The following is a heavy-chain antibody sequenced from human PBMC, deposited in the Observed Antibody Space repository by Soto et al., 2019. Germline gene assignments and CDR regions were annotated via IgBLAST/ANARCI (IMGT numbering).Heavy chain of an antibody. CDR3: AKDRGGRSYFDGFFFDY. CDR2: ISESGDNT. Sequence: PGGSLRLSCAASGFTFSRYPMSWVRQAPGKGPEWVSGISESGDNTYYAESVKGRFTISRDNSKSTLYLQMNSLRPEDTALYYCAKDRGGRSYFDGFFFDYWGQGA. CDR1: GFTFSRYP. J-gene: IGHJ4*02. D-gene: IGHD3-22*01. V-gene: IGHV3-23*01.